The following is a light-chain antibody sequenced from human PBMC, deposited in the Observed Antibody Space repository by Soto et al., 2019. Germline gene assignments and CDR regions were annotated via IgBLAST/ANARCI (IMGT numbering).Light chain of an antibody. V-gene: IGKV3-20*01. J-gene: IGKJ3*01. CDR1: QSVSSSY. Sequence: EIVLTQSPGTLSLSPGERATLSCRASQSVSSSYLAWYQQKPGQAPRLLIYGASSRATGIPDRFSGSGSGKDFTLTIGRLEPEDFAVYYCQQYGSSPFFGRGTKVDIK. CDR2: GAS. CDR3: QQYGSSPF.